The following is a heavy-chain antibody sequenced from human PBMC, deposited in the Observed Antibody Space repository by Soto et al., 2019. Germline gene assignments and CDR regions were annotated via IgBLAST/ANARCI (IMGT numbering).Heavy chain of an antibody. CDR1: GFTFSSYA. CDR2: ISGSGGST. V-gene: IGHV3-23*01. CDR3: AKDRNGTRSDKLFDY. D-gene: IGHD1-7*01. Sequence: GSLRLSCAAPGFTFSSYAMSWVRQAPGKGLEWVSAISGSGGSTYYADSVKGRFTISRDNSRNTLYLQMNSLRAEHTAVYYCAKDRNGTRSDKLFDYWGQGTLVTVSS. J-gene: IGHJ4*02.